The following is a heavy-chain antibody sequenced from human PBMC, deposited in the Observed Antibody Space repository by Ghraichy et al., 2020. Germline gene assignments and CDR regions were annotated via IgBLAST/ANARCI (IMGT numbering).Heavy chain of an antibody. J-gene: IGHJ4*02. CDR2: INRDGSST. D-gene: IGHD5-24*01. CDR1: GFSFSYSW. Sequence: GGSLRLSCAASGFSFSYSWMHWVRQAPGKGLVWVSRINRDGSSTNYADSVKGRFTISRDNAKNTLYLEMNSLRAEDTAVCYCARVAQDGYNLLDKWGQGTLVTVSS. CDR3: ARVAQDGYNLLDK. V-gene: IGHV3-74*01.